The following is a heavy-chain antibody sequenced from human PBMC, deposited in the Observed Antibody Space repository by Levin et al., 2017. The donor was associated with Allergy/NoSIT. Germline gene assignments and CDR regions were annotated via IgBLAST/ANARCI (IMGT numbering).Heavy chain of an antibody. D-gene: IGHD2-21*01. J-gene: IGHJ6*02. V-gene: IGHV3-11*01. CDR3: ARDQEISKNRAPLVSAHGLDV. Sequence: GESLKISCAASGFTFSDHYMAWIRQAPGKGLEWVSYISSSGGNIYYADSVKGRFTISRDNAEKSLYLHMNSLRAEDSAVYYCARDQEISKNRAPLVSAHGLDVWGQGTTVTVSS. CDR2: ISSSGGNI. CDR1: GFTFSDHY.